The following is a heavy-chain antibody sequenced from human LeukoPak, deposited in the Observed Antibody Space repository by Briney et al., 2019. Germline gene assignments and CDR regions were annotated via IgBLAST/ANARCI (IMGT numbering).Heavy chain of an antibody. Sequence: GRSLRLSCAASGFTFSSYSMHWVRQAPGKGLEWVAVISHDGSNKDYADSVKGRITISRDNSKKTLYLQMNSLRVEDTAMYYCARDAGGFRLGELYHYYYYGMGVWGQGTPVTVSS. J-gene: IGHJ6*02. CDR3: ARDAGGFRLGELYHYYYYGMGV. CDR1: GFTFSSYS. D-gene: IGHD3-16*01. V-gene: IGHV3-30*04. CDR2: ISHDGSNK.